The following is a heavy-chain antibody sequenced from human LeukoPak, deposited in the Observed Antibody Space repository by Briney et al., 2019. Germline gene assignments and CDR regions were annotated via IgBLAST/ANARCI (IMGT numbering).Heavy chain of an antibody. CDR2: VTSDGTGG. CDR1: GCTFSNYW. D-gene: IGHD6-13*01. J-gene: IGHJ4*02. Sequence: GGSLRLSCAASGCTFSNYWMHWVRQAPAKGLVWVSRVTSDGTGGDYADSVRGRFTISRDNAKNTVYLHMNSLRAEDTAIYHCARVPAAAAGMGIDYWGQGTLVTVSS. CDR3: ARVPAAAAGMGIDY. V-gene: IGHV3-74*01.